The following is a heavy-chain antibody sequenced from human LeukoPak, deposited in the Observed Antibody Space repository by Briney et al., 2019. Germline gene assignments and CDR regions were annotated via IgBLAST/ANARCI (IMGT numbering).Heavy chain of an antibody. J-gene: IGHJ4*02. CDR3: EGGAKYYFDN. Sequence: GGSQRHSCAASGFTFKSYVMGWVRQAPGKGLDWLSVIYSGGSTTYYVDFVKGRITISRDDAKNTLYLQMNSLRAEDTAIYYCEGGAKYYFDNWGQGTLVTVSS. D-gene: IGHD4/OR15-4a*01. CDR2: IYSGGSTT. V-gene: IGHV3-23*03. CDR1: GFTFKSYV.